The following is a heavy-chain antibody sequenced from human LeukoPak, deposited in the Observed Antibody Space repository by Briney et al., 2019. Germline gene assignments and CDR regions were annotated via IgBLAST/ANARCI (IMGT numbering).Heavy chain of an antibody. D-gene: IGHD5-18*01. V-gene: IGHV4-39*07. CDR2: IYYSGST. CDR3: APWTDGYSYGEPPFDY. Sequence: PSETLSLTCTVSGGSISSSSYYWGWIRQPPGKGLEWIGSIYYSGSTYYNPSLKSRVTISVDTSKNQFSLKLSSVTAADTAAYYCAPWTDGYSYGEPPFDYWGQGTLVTVSS. J-gene: IGHJ4*02. CDR1: GGSISSSSYY.